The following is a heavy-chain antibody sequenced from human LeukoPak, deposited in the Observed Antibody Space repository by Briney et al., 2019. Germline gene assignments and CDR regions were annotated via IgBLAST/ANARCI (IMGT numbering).Heavy chain of an antibody. V-gene: IGHV1-2*02. Sequence: ASVKVSCKASGYTFTGYYMHWVRQAPGQGLEWMGWINPNSGGTNYAQKFQGRVTMTRDTSISTAYMELSRLRSDDTAVYYCARRNWNYESYYYYYYMDVWGKGTTVIVSS. CDR1: GYTFTGYY. CDR3: ARRNWNYESYYYYYYMDV. CDR2: INPNSGGT. D-gene: IGHD1-7*01. J-gene: IGHJ6*03.